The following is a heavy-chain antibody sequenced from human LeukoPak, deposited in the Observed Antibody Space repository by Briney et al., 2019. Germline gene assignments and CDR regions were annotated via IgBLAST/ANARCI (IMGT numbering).Heavy chain of an antibody. J-gene: IGHJ2*01. D-gene: IGHD3-22*01. CDR1: GGSISNYY. CDR3: ARAGYDTSGFWYFDL. V-gene: IGHV4-59*01. CDR2: MYYSGST. Sequence: SETLSFTCSVSGGSISNYYWSWIRQPPGKGLEWIGSMYYSGSTNYNPSLKSRATISEDTSKKQFSLKLSSVTAADTAVYYCARAGYDTSGFWYFDLWGRGTLVTVSS.